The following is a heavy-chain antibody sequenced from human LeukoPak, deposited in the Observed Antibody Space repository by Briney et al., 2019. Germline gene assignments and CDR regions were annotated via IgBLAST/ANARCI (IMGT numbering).Heavy chain of an antibody. CDR1: GGSISSYY. V-gene: IGHV4-59*08. J-gene: IGHJ5*02. CDR2: IFYRGST. Sequence: PSETLSLTCTVSGGSISSYYWSWIRQPPGKGLEWIGYIFYRGSTNYNPSLKSRVTISVDTSKNQFSLKLSSVTAADTAVYYCARHQMPSLSWFDPWGQGTLVTVSP. CDR3: ARHQMPSLSWFDP. D-gene: IGHD2-2*01.